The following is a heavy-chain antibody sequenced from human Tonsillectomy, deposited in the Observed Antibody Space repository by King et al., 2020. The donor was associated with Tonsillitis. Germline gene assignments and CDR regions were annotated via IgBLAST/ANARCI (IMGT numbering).Heavy chain of an antibody. CDR2: INPNSGGT. Sequence: QLVQSGAEVKKPGASVKVSCKASGYTFTGYYMHWVRQAPGQGLEWLGWINPNSGGTNYAQKFQGRVTMTRDTSISTADMELSRLRSDDTAVYYCARDSELWFGENDYWGQGTLVTVSS. CDR3: ARDSELWFGENDY. V-gene: IGHV1-2*02. CDR1: GYTFTGYY. D-gene: IGHD3-10*01. J-gene: IGHJ4*02.